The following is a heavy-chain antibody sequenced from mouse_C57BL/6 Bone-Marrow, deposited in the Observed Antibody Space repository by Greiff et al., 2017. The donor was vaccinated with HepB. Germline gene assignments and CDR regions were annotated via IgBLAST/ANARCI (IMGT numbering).Heavy chain of an antibody. D-gene: IGHD1-1*01. CDR3: AKERYGSSLDY. CDR1: GYSFTGYY. V-gene: IGHV1-42*01. CDR2: INPSTGGT. Sequence: VQLKESGPELVKPGASVKISCKASGYSFTGYYMNWVKQSPEKSLEWIGEINPSTGGTTYNQKFKAKATLTVDKSSSTAYMQLKSLTSEDSAVYYCAKERYGSSLDYWGQGTTLTVSS. J-gene: IGHJ2*01.